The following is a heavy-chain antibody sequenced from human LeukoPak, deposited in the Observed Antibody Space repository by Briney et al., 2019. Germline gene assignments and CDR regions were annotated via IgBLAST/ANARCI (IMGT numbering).Heavy chain of an antibody. CDR1: GGSFSGYY. V-gene: IGHV4-34*01. Sequence: SETLSLTCAVYGGSFSGYYWSWIRQPPGKGLERIGDSNHSGSTNYNPSLKSRVTISVDTSKNQFSLKLSSVTAADTAVYYCARDRYYGSGSYPHDYWGQGTLVTVSS. J-gene: IGHJ4*02. CDR2: SNHSGST. CDR3: ARDRYYGSGSYPHDY. D-gene: IGHD3-10*01.